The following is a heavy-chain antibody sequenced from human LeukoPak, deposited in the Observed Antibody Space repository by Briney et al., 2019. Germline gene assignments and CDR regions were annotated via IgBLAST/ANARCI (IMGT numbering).Heavy chain of an antibody. D-gene: IGHD5-12*01. CDR2: ISSSSSTI. J-gene: IGHJ3*02. Sequence: GGSLRLSCAASGFTFSSYSMNWVRQAPGKGLEWVSYISSSSSTIYYADSVKGRFTITRNNVMYSLNKQMNSLGADVTAVSYWASVYSGYDDSWGQGTMVTVSS. V-gene: IGHV3-48*04. CDR3: ASVYSGYDDS. CDR1: GFTFSSYS.